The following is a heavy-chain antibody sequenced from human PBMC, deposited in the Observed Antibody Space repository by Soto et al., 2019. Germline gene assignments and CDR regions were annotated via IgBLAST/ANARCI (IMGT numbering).Heavy chain of an antibody. J-gene: IGHJ4*02. D-gene: IGHD3-3*01. Sequence: SETLSLTCTFSGGSVRSGSYYWSWIRQPPGKGLEWIGYTYYSGSTSYNPALKSRVTISVDTSKNQFSLKLSSVTAADTAVYYCARNPKYRFLEWLPFDYWGQGTLVTVSS. CDR2: TYYSGST. CDR3: ARNPKYRFLEWLPFDY. CDR1: GGSVRSGSYY. V-gene: IGHV4-61*01.